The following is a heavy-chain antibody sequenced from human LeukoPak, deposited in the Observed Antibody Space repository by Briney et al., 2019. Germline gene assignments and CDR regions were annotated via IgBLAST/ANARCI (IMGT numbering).Heavy chain of an antibody. V-gene: IGHV3-33*01. CDR2: IWYDGSNK. CDR3: ARMGMVRGVIAMGYYFDY. D-gene: IGHD3-10*01. CDR1: GFTFSSYG. J-gene: IGHJ4*02. Sequence: GRSLRLSCAASGFTFSSYGMHWVRQAPGKRLEWVAVIWYDGSNKYYADSVKGRFTISRDNSKNTLYLQMNSLRAEDTAVYYCARMGMVRGVIAMGYYFDYWDQGTLVTVSS.